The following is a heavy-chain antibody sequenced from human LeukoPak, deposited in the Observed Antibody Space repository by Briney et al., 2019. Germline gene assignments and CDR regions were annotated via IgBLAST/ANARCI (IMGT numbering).Heavy chain of an antibody. CDR2: FYSGGGT. CDR3: SKGSIQGTCTSCFGPGL. D-gene: IGHD2-2*01. Sequence: GGSLRLSCAASGFTVSSNHISWVRQAPGKGLEWVSVFYSGGGTYYADSVRGRFTISRDNSKNTLYLQMNSLRAEDTAVYYCSKGSIQGTCTSCFGPGLWGQGTTVTVSS. J-gene: IGHJ6*02. V-gene: IGHV3-53*01. CDR1: GFTVSSNH.